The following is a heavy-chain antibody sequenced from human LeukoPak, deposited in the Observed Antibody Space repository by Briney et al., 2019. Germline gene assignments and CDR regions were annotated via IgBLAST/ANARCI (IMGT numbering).Heavy chain of an antibody. CDR3: ARDPGNGGYED. Sequence: GGSLRLSCAASGFTFSSYEMNWVRQAPGKGLEWVSYISSSGNAIYYADSVKGRFTISRDNAKNSLYLQMNGLRAEDTAVYYCARDPGNGGYEDWGQGTLVTVSS. V-gene: IGHV3-48*03. CDR2: ISSSGNAI. J-gene: IGHJ4*02. CDR1: GFTFSSYE. D-gene: IGHD5-12*01.